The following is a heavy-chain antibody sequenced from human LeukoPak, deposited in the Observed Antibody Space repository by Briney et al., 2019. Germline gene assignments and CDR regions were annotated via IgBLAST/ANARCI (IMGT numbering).Heavy chain of an antibody. V-gene: IGHV4-59*08. CDR2: IYYSGST. Sequence: SETLSLTCTVSGGSISSYYWSWIRQPPGKGLEWIGYIYYSGSTNYNPSLKSRVSISVDTSKNQFSLKLSSVTAADTAVYYCARGVGDYYDSSGYYYWNWFDPWGQGTLVTVSS. CDR3: ARGVGDYYDSSGYYYWNWFDP. D-gene: IGHD3-22*01. J-gene: IGHJ5*02. CDR1: GGSISSYY.